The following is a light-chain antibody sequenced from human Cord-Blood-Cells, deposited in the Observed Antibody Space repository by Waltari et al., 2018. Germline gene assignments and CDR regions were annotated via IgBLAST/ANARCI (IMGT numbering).Light chain of an antibody. CDR3: QQYNNWPYS. CDR2: GAS. V-gene: IGKV3-15*01. J-gene: IGKJ2*03. CDR1: QSVSSN. Sequence: EIVITQSPATLSVSPGERATLSCRASQSVSSNLAWYQQKPGQAPRLLIYGASTRATGTPARFSGSGSETEFTLTISSLQSEDFAVYYCQQYNNWPYSFGQGTKLEIK.